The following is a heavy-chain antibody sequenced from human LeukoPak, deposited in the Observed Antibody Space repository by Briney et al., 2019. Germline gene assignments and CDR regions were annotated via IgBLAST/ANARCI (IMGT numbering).Heavy chain of an antibody. CDR2: MSPNGDNT. CDR3: ARDNSDTVKGECSGACYWWFDP. J-gene: IGHJ5*02. D-gene: IGHD6-19*01. V-gene: IGHV1-46*01. Sequence: ASVKVSCKASVYPFTKFYMHWVRQAPGHGLEWMGLMSPNGDNTLYSQKFQGRVTMTRDTSTSTDYMELSSLRSEDTAVYYCARDNSDTVKGECSGACYWWFDPWGQGTLVTVSS. CDR1: VYPFTKFY.